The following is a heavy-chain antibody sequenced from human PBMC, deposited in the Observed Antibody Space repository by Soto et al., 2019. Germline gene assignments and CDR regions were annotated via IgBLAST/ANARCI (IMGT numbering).Heavy chain of an antibody. V-gene: IGHV4-31*03. Sequence: SETLSLTCTVSGGSIGSGGYYWSWIRQHPGKGLEWIGYIYYSGSTYYNPSLKSRVTISVETSKNQFSLKLSSVTAADTAVYYCARAPPVRKPGTWFDPWGQGTLVTVSS. D-gene: IGHD1-1*01. J-gene: IGHJ5*02. CDR2: IYYSGST. CDR3: ARAPPVRKPGTWFDP. CDR1: GGSIGSGGYY.